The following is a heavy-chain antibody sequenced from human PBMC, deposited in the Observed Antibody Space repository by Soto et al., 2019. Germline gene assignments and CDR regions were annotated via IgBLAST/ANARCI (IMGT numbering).Heavy chain of an antibody. J-gene: IGHJ3*02. CDR2: ISYSGSTL. V-gene: IGHV3-11*01. D-gene: IGHD3-22*01. Sequence: GGSLRLSCAASGFTFSDYHMRWIRQAPGKGLEWVSYISYSGSTLYYADSVKGRFTVSRDNAKNTVYLQMNSLSAEDTAVYYCARSDASSYYYDTIDHWGGDGFDIWGQGTMVTVSS. CDR1: GFTFSDYH. CDR3: ARSDASSYYYDTIDHWGGDGFDI.